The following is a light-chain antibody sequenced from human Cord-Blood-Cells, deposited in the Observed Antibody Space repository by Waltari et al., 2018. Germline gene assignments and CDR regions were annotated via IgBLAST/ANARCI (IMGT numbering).Light chain of an antibody. CDR1: SSDVGSYNR. CDR3: SSYTSSSFVV. V-gene: IGLV2-18*02. CDR2: EVS. Sequence: QSALTQPPSVSGSPGQSVPISCTGTSSDVGSYNRVSWYQQPPGTAPKLMIYEVSNRPSGVPDRFSGSKSGNTASLTISGLQAEDEADYYCSSYTSSSFVVFGGGTKLTVL. J-gene: IGLJ2*01.